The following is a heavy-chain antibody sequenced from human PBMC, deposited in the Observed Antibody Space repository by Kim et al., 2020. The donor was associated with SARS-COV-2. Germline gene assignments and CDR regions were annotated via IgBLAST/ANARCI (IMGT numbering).Heavy chain of an antibody. CDR2: IYSGGNT. CDR1: GFSVSTNS. Sequence: GGSLRLSCAASGFSVSTNSMSWVRQAPGKGLEWLSVIYSGGNTYYTDSVKGRFTISRDNSKNTLYLQMNSLRAEDTAVYYCARMYSSGWYRIFDQWGQGT. CDR3: ARMYSSGWYRIFDQ. D-gene: IGHD6-19*01. J-gene: IGHJ4*02. V-gene: IGHV3-66*01.